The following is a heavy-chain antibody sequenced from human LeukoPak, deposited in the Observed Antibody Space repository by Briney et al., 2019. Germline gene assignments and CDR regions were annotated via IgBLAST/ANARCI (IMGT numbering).Heavy chain of an antibody. J-gene: IGHJ5*02. Sequence: GGSLRLSCAASGFTFSDYAMNWVRQAPGKGLEWVSVISASGGGTYYADSVKGRFTISRDNSKNTLYLQMSSLRAKDTAVYYCAKHYGDLPYHWFDPWGQGTLVTVSS. CDR1: GFTFSDYA. D-gene: IGHD4-17*01. CDR2: ISASGGGT. CDR3: AKHYGDLPYHWFDP. V-gene: IGHV3-23*01.